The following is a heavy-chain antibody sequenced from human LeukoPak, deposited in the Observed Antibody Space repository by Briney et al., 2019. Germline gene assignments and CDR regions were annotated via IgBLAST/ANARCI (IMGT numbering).Heavy chain of an antibody. D-gene: IGHD6-19*01. V-gene: IGHV3-23*01. CDR1: GFTFSSYA. J-gene: IGHJ4*02. CDR3: AKDGRHSSGWCNC. Sequence: PGGSLRLSCAASGFTFSSYAMSCVRQAPGKGLEWVSAISGSGGSTYYADSVKGRFTISRDNSKNTLYLQMNSLRAEDTAVYYCAKDGRHSSGWCNCWGQGTLVTVSS. CDR2: ISGSGGST.